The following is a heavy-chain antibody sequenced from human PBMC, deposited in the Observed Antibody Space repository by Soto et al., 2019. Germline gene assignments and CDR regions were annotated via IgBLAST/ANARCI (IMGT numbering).Heavy chain of an antibody. V-gene: IGHV1-69*06. CDR2: IIPVYGTG. CDR3: ARVGGTGGYTYGLDY. D-gene: IGHD5-18*01. CDR1: VGTFSSYA. J-gene: IGHJ4*02. Sequence: GASVKVSCKASVGTFSSYAISWVRQAPGQGLEWMGGIIPVYGTGIYAQKFQGRVTITADKATNTAYMELSSLRSEDTAVYFCARVGGTGGYTYGLDYWGQGTLVTVSS.